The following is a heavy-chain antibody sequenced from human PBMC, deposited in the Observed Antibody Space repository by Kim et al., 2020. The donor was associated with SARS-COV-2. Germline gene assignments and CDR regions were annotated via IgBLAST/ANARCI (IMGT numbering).Heavy chain of an antibody. CDR3: ARDRAYSSGWNYYYYYGIDV. CDR2: ISAYNGNT. J-gene: IGHJ6*02. Sequence: ASVKVSCKASGYTFTSYGISWVRQAPGQGLEWMGWISAYNGNTNYAQKLQGRVTMTTDTSTSTAYIELRSLRSDDTAVYYCARDRAYSSGWNYYYYYGIDVWGQGTTVTVSS. CDR1: GYTFTSYG. D-gene: IGHD6-19*01. V-gene: IGHV1-18*01.